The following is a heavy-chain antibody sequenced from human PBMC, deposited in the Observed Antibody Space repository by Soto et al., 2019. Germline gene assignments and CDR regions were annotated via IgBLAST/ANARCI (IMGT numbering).Heavy chain of an antibody. CDR2: ISAYNGNT. V-gene: IGHV1-18*04. Sequence: ASVKVSCKASGYTFTSYGISWVRQAPGQGLEWMGWISAYNGNTIYAQKLQGRVTMTTDTSTSTAYMELRSLRSDDTAVYYCARRGYCSSTSCYDYYYYGMDVWGQGTTVTVSS. CDR1: GYTFTSYG. D-gene: IGHD2-2*01. CDR3: ARRGYCSSTSCYDYYYYGMDV. J-gene: IGHJ6*02.